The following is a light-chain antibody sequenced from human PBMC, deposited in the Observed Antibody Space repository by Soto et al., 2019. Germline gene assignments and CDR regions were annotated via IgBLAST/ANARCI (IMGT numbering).Light chain of an antibody. V-gene: IGKV3-20*01. Sequence: EIVLTQSPGTLSLSPGERATLSCRASQSVSSSYLAWYQQKPGQAPRLLIYGASSRATGISDRFRGSGSGTDFPLTISILGPEDFAVYYCQQYGISPITFGQGTRLEIK. CDR2: GAS. J-gene: IGKJ5*01. CDR1: QSVSSSY. CDR3: QQYGISPIT.